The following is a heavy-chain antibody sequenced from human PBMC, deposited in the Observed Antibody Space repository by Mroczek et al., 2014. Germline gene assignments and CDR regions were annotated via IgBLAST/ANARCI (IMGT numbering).Heavy chain of an antibody. CDR2: INHSGST. CDR1: GGSFSGNY. CDR3: ARLWGYSNYRNYYYYYMDV. Sequence: QVQLQQWGAGLLKPSETLSLTCAVYGGSFSGNYWSWIRQPPGKGLEWIGEINHSGSTNYNPSLKSRVTISVDTSKNQFSLKVSSVTAADTAVYYCARLWGYSNYRNYYYYYMDVWGKGTTVTVSS. V-gene: IGHV4-34*01. J-gene: IGHJ6*03. D-gene: IGHD4-11*01.